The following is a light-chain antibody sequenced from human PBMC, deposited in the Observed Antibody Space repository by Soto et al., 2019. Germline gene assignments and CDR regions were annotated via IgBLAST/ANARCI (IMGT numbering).Light chain of an antibody. CDR3: QQYDSWPLT. CDR2: VAS. Sequence: EIVMTQSPGTLSVSTEEGATLSCRASQSVDRNLAWYQQKPGQAPRLLIYVASTRPTDIPDRFSGSGSGTEFSLTISSLLSEDFAVYYCQQYDSWPLTCGGGTKVEIK. J-gene: IGKJ4*01. CDR1: QSVDRN. V-gene: IGKV3D-15*01.